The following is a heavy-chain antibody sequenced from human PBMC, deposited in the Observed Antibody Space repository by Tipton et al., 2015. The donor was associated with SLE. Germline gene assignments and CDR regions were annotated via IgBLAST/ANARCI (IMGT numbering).Heavy chain of an antibody. V-gene: IGHV4-34*01. CDR1: GGSFSASY. D-gene: IGHD6-13*01. CDR2: IDRSGNT. J-gene: IGHJ4*02. CDR3: ARGGTWYAIDY. Sequence: TLSLTCAVFGGSFSASYWSWVRQPPGKGLEWIGAIDRSGNTNYSPSLKSRVTISVDTSNNQFSLKLTSVTAADTAVYYCARGGTWYAIDYWGQGTLVTVSS.